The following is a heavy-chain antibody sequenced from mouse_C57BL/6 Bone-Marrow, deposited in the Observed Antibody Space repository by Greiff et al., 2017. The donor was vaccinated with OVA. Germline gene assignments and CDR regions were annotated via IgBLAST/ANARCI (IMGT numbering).Heavy chain of an antibody. Sequence: VKLQESGPELVKPGASVKISCKASGYAFSSSWMNWVKQRPGKGLEWIGRIYPGDGDTNYNGKFKGKATLTADKSSSTAYMQLSSLTSEDSAVYFCASGSSYCWYFDVWGTGTTVTVSS. CDR1: GYAFSSSW. V-gene: IGHV1-82*01. CDR2: IYPGDGDT. D-gene: IGHD1-1*01. J-gene: IGHJ1*03. CDR3: ASGSSYCWYFDV.